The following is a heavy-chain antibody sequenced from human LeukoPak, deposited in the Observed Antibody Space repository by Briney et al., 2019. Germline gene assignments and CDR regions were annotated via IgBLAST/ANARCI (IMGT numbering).Heavy chain of an antibody. CDR3: ARMAIFGVVIFDY. CDR2: IIPIFGTA. D-gene: IGHD3-3*01. CDR1: GGTFSSYA. J-gene: IGHJ4*02. V-gene: IGHV1-69*13. Sequence: ASVKVSCKASGGTFSSYAISWVRQAPGQGLEWMGGIIPIFGTANYAQKFQGRVTITADESTSTAYMGLSSLRSEDTAVYYCARMAIFGVVIFDYWGQGTLVTVSS.